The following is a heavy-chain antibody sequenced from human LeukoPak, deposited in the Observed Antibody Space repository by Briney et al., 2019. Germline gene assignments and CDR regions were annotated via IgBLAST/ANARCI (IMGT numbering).Heavy chain of an antibody. CDR1: GYTFSTHG. CDR3: ARDKDLRAVAGTFDY. Sequence: ASVKVSCKASGYTFSTHGISWVRQAPGQGLEWMGWISAYNGHTNNAQKFQGRVTMTTDTSTGTAYMELAGLTSDDTAVYYCARDKDLRAVAGTFDYWGQGTLVAVSS. V-gene: IGHV1-18*01. J-gene: IGHJ4*02. D-gene: IGHD6-19*01. CDR2: ISAYNGHT.